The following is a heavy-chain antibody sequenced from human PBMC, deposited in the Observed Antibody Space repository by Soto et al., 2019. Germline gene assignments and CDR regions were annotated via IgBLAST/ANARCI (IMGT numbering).Heavy chain of an antibody. CDR1: GFTFSNAW. CDR3: TTALLWFGELLVY. Sequence: EVQLVESGGGLVKPGGSLRLSCAASGFTFSNAWMSWVRQAPGKGLEWVGRIKSNTDGGTTDYAAPVKGRFTISRTDSKNTPHLQMNSLKTEDTAVYYCTTALLWFGELLVYWGQGTLVTVSS. CDR2: IKSNTDGGTT. V-gene: IGHV3-15*01. J-gene: IGHJ4*02. D-gene: IGHD3-10*01.